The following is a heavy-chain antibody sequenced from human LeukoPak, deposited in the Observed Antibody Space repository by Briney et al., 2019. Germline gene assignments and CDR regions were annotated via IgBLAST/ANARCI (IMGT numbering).Heavy chain of an antibody. J-gene: IGHJ4*02. CDR2: IYYSGNT. CDR3: ARQTGSGLFILP. V-gene: IGHV4-39*01. D-gene: IGHD3/OR15-3a*01. Sequence: PSETLSLTCTVSGGSISSYSWSWIRQPPGKGLEWIGSIYYSGNTYYNASLKSQVSISIDTSKNQFSLKLTSVTAADTAVYYCARQTGSGLFILPGGQGTLVTVSA. CDR1: GGSISSYS.